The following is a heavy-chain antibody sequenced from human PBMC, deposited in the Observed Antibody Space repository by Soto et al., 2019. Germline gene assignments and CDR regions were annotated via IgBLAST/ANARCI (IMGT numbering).Heavy chain of an antibody. CDR1: GGTFTSYT. V-gene: IGHV1-69*02. D-gene: IGHD3-10*01. Sequence: QVHLLQSGAEMKKPGSSVKVSCTAFGGTFTSYTFNWVRQAPGQRLEWMGRIIPILGMSSSAHNFQGRLTMIADKSTMTSYMVLSSLTSDDTASYYVARSYGSESRPFDYWGQGTLVTVSP. CDR3: ARSYGSESRPFDY. CDR2: IIPILGMS. J-gene: IGHJ4*02.